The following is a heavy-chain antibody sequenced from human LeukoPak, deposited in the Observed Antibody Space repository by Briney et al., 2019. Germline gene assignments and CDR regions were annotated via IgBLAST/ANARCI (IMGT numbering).Heavy chain of an antibody. J-gene: IGHJ4*02. V-gene: IGHV3-23*01. Sequence: GGSLRLSCAASGFTFSSNAMSWVRQAPGKGLEWVSAIRGSGGGTYYADSVKGRFTISRDNSKNTLYPQMNSLRAEDTAVYYCAKVRSDYYDILTGNYNPLFDYWGQGTLVTVSS. D-gene: IGHD3-9*01. CDR2: IRGSGGGT. CDR3: AKVRSDYYDILTGNYNPLFDY. CDR1: GFTFSSNA.